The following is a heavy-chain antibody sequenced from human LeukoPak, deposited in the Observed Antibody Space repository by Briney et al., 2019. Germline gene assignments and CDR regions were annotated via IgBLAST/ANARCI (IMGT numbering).Heavy chain of an antibody. Sequence: SETLSLTCAVYGGSFSGYYWSWIRQPPGKGLEWIGEINHSGSTSYNPSLKSRVTISVDTSKNQFSLKLSSVTAADTAVYYCARHKTRAVSYWGQGTLVTVSS. CDR3: ARHKTRAVSY. V-gene: IGHV4-34*01. CDR1: GGSFSGYY. CDR2: INHSGST. J-gene: IGHJ4*02. D-gene: IGHD2-2*01.